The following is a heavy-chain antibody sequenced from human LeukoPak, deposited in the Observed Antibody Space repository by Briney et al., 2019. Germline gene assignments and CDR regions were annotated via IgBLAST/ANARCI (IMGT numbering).Heavy chain of an antibody. D-gene: IGHD4-17*01. CDR1: GVSIRGHY. CDR2: IYYSGST. J-gene: IGHJ2*01. V-gene: IGHV4-59*11. Sequence: SETLSLTRTVSGVSIRGHYRSSIRQPPGEGLEWIGYIYYSGSTNYTPSLKSRTTISLDTSKSQFSLKLNSVTAADTAVYYCARDGDYDWYFDLWGRGTLVTVSS. CDR3: ARDGDYDWYFDL.